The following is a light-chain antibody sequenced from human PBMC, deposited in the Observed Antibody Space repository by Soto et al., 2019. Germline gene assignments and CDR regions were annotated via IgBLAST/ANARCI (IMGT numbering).Light chain of an antibody. J-gene: IGKJ5*01. Sequence: DIVMTQSPATLSVSPGGRATLSCRASQSVGSNVAWYQQKPGQAPRLLIYGAFSRATGIPDRFSGSGSGTDFTLTINRVAPEDFAVYYCQQYVSLPITFGQGTRLEIK. V-gene: IGKV3-20*01. CDR2: GAF. CDR1: QSVGSN. CDR3: QQYVSLPIT.